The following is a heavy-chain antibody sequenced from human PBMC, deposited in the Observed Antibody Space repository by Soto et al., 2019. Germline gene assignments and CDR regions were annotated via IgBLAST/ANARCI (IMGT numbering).Heavy chain of an antibody. V-gene: IGHV1-8*01. CDR2: MNPNSGNT. CDR3: ARMPYCTNGVCRNYYYYYYMDV. D-gene: IGHD2-8*01. J-gene: IGHJ6*03. Sequence: GASVKVSCKASGYTFTSYDINWVRQATGQGLEWMGWMNPNSGNTGYAQKFQGRVTMTRNTSISTAYMELSSLRSEDTAVYYCARMPYCTNGVCRNYYYYYYMDVWGKGTTVTVSS. CDR1: GYTFTSYD.